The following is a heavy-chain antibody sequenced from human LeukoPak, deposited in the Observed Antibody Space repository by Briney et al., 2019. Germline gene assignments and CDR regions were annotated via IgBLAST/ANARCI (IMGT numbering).Heavy chain of an antibody. Sequence: GRSLRLSCAASGFTFSSYWMSWVRQAPGKGLEWVANIKQDGSEKYYVDSVKGRFTISRDNAKNSLYLQMNSLRAEDTAVYYCAKNRPNDSSGWYIWGQGTLVTVSS. V-gene: IGHV3-7*01. J-gene: IGHJ4*02. CDR3: AKNRPNDSSGWYI. D-gene: IGHD6-19*01. CDR2: IKQDGSEK. CDR1: GFTFSSYW.